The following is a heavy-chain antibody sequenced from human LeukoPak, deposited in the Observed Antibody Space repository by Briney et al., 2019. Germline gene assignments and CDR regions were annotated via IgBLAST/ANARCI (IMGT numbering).Heavy chain of an antibody. CDR3: ARDHVKLGSSFHPFDAFDV. CDR2: INTNTGNP. V-gene: IGHV7-4-1*02. D-gene: IGHD2-2*01. J-gene: IGHJ3*01. Sequence: ASVKVSCKASGYTFTSYAMNWVRQAPGHGLEWMGGINTNTGNPTYAQGFTGRFVFSLDTSVSTAYLQISSLKAEDTAVYYCARDHVKLGSSFHPFDAFDVWGQGTLVTVSS. CDR1: GYTFTSYA.